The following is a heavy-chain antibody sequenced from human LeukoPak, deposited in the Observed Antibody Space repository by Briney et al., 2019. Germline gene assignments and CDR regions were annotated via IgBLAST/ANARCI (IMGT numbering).Heavy chain of an antibody. CDR2: IYYSGST. J-gene: IGHJ3*02. CDR1: GGSISSYY. CDR3: ARGLVEYVSPTDAFDI. Sequence: SETLSLTCTVSGGSISSYYWSWIRQPPGKGLEWIGYIYYSGSTNYNPSLKSRVTISVDTSKNQFSLKLSSVTAADTAVYYCARGLVEYVSPTDAFDIWGQGTMVTVSS. V-gene: IGHV4-59*12. D-gene: IGHD2-8*02.